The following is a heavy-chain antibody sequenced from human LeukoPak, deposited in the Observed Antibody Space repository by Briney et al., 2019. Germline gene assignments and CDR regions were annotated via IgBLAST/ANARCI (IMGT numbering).Heavy chain of an antibody. Sequence: GGSLRLSCATSGFTFDDYGFTWVRQAPGKGLEWVSGINWNGNGTGYADFVKGRFTISRDNAKNSLFLQMSSLRAEDTALYHCATRPGIAAAWGQGTLVTVSS. CDR3: ATRPGIAAA. J-gene: IGHJ4*02. CDR2: INWNGNGT. V-gene: IGHV3-20*01. CDR1: GFTFDDYG. D-gene: IGHD6-13*01.